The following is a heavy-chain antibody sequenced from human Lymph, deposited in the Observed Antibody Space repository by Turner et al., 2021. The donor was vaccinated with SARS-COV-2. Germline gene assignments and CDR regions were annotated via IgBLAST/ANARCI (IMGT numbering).Heavy chain of an antibody. CDR2: IGGSGGST. Sequence: EVQLLELVGVLVQPGGSLRLPCAASGFTFSSYAMSWVRQAPGKGVEWVSAIGGSGGSTYYADSVKGRFTISRDNSKNTLYLQMNSLRAEDTAVYYCANLYSSSAAGDPWGQGTLVTVSS. V-gene: IGHV3-23*01. J-gene: IGHJ5*02. CDR1: GFTFSSYA. CDR3: ANLYSSSAAGDP. D-gene: IGHD6-6*01.